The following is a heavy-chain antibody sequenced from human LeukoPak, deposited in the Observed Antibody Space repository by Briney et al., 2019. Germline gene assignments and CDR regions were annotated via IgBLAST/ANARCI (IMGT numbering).Heavy chain of an antibody. Sequence: SETLSLTCTVSGGSISSFYWSWIRQPPGKGLEWIGYIYHSGSTNSNPSLKSRVTISLDTSKNQFSLKLTSVTAADTAMYYCASFGFAALGTYYLDYWSQGTLVTVSS. D-gene: IGHD6-13*01. CDR1: GGSISSFY. CDR3: ASFGFAALGTYYLDY. V-gene: IGHV4-59*01. J-gene: IGHJ4*02. CDR2: IYHSGST.